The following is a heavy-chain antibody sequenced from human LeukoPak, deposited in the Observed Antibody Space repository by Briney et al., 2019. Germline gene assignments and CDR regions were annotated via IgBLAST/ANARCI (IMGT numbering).Heavy chain of an antibody. CDR3: ARLLNNDNSGDPDTFDM. D-gene: IGHD3-22*01. V-gene: IGHV4-59*08. CDR2: ISYSGST. CDR1: GGSISRHY. Sequence: PSETLSLTCSVSGGSISRHYWSWIRQPPGKGLEWIGYISYSGSTKYNPSFQSRVTISLDTSKTPFSLKLSTVTAADTAVYYCARLLNNDNSGDPDTFDMGGPGTMVTVSS. J-gene: IGHJ3*02.